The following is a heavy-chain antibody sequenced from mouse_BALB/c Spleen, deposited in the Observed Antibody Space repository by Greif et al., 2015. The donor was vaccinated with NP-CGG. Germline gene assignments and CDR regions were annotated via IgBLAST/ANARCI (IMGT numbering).Heavy chain of an antibody. CDR1: GFNIKDTY. CDR2: IDPANGNT. Sequence: VQLQQPGAELVRPGASVKLSCTASGFNIKDTYMHWVKQRPEQGLEWIGRIDPANGNTKYDPKFQGKATITAGTSSNTAYLQLSSLTSEDTAVYYCARWGLLSYAMDYWGQGTSVTVSS. J-gene: IGHJ4*01. D-gene: IGHD2-1*01. V-gene: IGHV14-3*02. CDR3: ARWGLLSYAMDY.